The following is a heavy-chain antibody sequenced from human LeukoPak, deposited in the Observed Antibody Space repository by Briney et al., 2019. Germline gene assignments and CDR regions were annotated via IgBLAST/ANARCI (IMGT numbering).Heavy chain of an antibody. J-gene: IGHJ4*02. CDR1: GNTSTSYS. D-gene: IGHD3-10*01. V-gene: IGHV1-18*01. CDR2: ISAYNGNT. Sequence: ASVKVSCKASGNTSTSYSITWVRQAPGQGLEWMGWISAYNGNTNYAQKLQGRVTMTTDTSTSTAYMELRSLRSDDTAVYYCARGEPDEGFGELLYHYWGQGTLVTVSS. CDR3: ARGEPDEGFGELLYHY.